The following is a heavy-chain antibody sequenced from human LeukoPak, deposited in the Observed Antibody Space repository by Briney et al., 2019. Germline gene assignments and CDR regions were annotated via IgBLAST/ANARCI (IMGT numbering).Heavy chain of an antibody. V-gene: IGHV3-11*01. CDR2: ISSSGSTI. CDR3: AREGAAAVVPAAYFDY. CDR1: GFTFSDYY. D-gene: IGHD2-2*01. J-gene: IGHJ4*02. Sequence: GGSLRLSRAASGFTFSDYYMSWIRQAPGKGLEWVSYISSSGSTIYYADSVKGRFTISRDNAKNSLYLQMNSLRAEDTAVYYCAREGAAAVVPAAYFDYWGQGTLVTVSS.